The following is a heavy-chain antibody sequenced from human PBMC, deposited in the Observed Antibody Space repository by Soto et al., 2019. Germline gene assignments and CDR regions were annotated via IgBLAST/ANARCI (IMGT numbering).Heavy chain of an antibody. CDR1: GFTFSSYS. D-gene: IGHD3-10*01. Sequence: PGGSLRLSCAASGFTFSSYSMNWVRQAPGKGLEWVSSISSSSSYIYYAASVKGRFTISRDNAKNSLYLQMNSLRAEDTAVYYCARDLASGDLVAFDIWGQGTMVTVSS. CDR3: ARDLASGDLVAFDI. V-gene: IGHV3-21*01. J-gene: IGHJ3*02. CDR2: ISSSSSYI.